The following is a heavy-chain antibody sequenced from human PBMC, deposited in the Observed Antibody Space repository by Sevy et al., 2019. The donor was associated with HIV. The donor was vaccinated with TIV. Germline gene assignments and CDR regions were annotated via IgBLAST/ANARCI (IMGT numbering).Heavy chain of an antibody. CDR1: GVSVNSDTYY. V-gene: IGHV4-61*01. Sequence: SETLSLTCAVSGVSVNSDTYYWSWIRQPPGKGLEWIGYVYHTGSTNYSPSFKSRVTISVDTSKNQFSLRLFSVAAADTAVYYCAREPYFFDKSCYYWDYWGQGALVTVSS. CDR2: VYHTGST. CDR3: AREPYFFDKSCYYWDY. D-gene: IGHD3-22*01. J-gene: IGHJ4*02.